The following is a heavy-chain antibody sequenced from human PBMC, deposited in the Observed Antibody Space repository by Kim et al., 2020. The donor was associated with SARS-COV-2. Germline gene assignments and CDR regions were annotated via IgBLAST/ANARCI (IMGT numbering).Heavy chain of an antibody. CDR1: GGSISSGGYY. V-gene: IGHV4-31*03. Sequence: SETLSLTCTVSGGSISSGGYYWSWIRQHPGKGLEWIGYIYYSGSTYYNPSLKSRVTISVDTSKNQFSLKLSSVTAADTAVYYCARVVYCSSTSCYANYYYYGMDVWGQGTTVTVSS. CDR2: IYYSGST. D-gene: IGHD2-2*01. CDR3: ARVVYCSSTSCYANYYYYGMDV. J-gene: IGHJ6*02.